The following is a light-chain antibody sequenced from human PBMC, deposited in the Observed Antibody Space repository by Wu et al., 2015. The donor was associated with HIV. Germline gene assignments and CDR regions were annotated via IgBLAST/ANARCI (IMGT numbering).Light chain of an antibody. CDR2: GIS. J-gene: IGKJ2*01. CDR3: QQYDSYPYT. V-gene: IGKV3-15*01. Sequence: EIVMTQSPATLSVSPGERVTLSCRASQSVRDDLAWYQQKPGQAPRLLIYGISTRATGIPARFSGSGSGTEFTLTISSMQSEDFATYYCQQYDSYPYTYGQGTKLEIK. CDR1: QSVRDD.